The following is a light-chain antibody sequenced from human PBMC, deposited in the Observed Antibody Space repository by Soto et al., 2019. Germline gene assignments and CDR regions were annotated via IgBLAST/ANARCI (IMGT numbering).Light chain of an antibody. J-gene: IGLJ1*01. CDR2: LNSDGSH. V-gene: IGLV4-69*01. Sequence: QSVLTQSPSASASLGASLKLTCTLSSGHSNYAIAWHQQQAEKGPRYLMKLNSDGSHSKGDGVPDRFSGSSSGAERYLTISTLQSEDEADYYCQTWGTGIRVFGTGTKVTVL. CDR1: SGHSNYA. CDR3: QTWGTGIRV.